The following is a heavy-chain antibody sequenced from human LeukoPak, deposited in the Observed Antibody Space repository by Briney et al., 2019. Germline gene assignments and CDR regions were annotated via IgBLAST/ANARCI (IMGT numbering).Heavy chain of an antibody. D-gene: IGHD4-17*01. V-gene: IGHV4-59*01. CDR3: ARDTPSGDLGY. J-gene: IGHJ4*02. CDR1: GGSISSYY. Sequence: SETLSLTCTVSGGSISSYYWSWIRQPPGKGLEWIGYIYYSGSTNYNPSLKSRVTISVDTSKNQFSLKLSSATAADTAVYYCARDTPSGDLGYWGQGTLVTVSS. CDR2: IYYSGST.